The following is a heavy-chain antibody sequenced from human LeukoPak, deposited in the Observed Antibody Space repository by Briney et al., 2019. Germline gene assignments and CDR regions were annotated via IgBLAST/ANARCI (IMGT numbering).Heavy chain of an antibody. D-gene: IGHD3-10*01. Sequence: GSLRLSCAASGFTFSSYAMSWVRQAPGKGLEWVSAISGSGGSTYYADSVKGRFTVSRDNSKNTLYLQMNSLRVEDTAVYYCARGQSYMDVWGQGTTVTVFS. J-gene: IGHJ6*02. CDR2: ISGSGGST. V-gene: IGHV3-23*01. CDR3: ARGQSYMDV. CDR1: GFTFSSYA.